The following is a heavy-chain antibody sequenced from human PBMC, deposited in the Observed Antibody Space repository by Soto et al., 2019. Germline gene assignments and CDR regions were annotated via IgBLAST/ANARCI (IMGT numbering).Heavy chain of an antibody. CDR1: GYAYSIDG. V-gene: IGHV1-18*01. CDR3: ARRAGGWDAFDI. D-gene: IGHD6-19*01. CDR2: ISAYNGNT. Sequence: KGSWKTAGYAYSIDGGSWLLQAPGQGLEWMGWISAYNGNTNYAQKLQGRVTMTTDTSTSTAYMELRSLRSDDTAVYYCARRAGGWDAFDIWGQGTMVTV. J-gene: IGHJ3*02.